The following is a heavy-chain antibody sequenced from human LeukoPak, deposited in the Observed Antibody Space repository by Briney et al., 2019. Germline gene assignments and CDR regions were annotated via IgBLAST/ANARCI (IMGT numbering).Heavy chain of an antibody. CDR3: ASLITGTDHFDY. CDR1: GFTFSGYP. V-gene: IGHV3-30-3*01. D-gene: IGHD1-7*01. Sequence: GRSLRLSCAASGFTFSGYPMHWVRQAPGKGLEWVAVISSDGSNKYYADSVRGRFTLSRDNSKNTLYLQMNSLRGEDMAVYYCASLITGTDHFDYWGQGTLVTVSS. CDR2: ISSDGSNK. J-gene: IGHJ4*02.